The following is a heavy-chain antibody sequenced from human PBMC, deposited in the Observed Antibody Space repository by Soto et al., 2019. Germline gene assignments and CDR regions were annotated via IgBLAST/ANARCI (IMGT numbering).Heavy chain of an antibody. CDR3: ARLGIGAAAGTAFDI. V-gene: IGHV3-11*05. Sequence: QVQLVESGGGLVKPGGSRRLSCAASGFTFSDYYMSWIRQAPGKGLEWVSYISSSSSYTNYADSVKGRFTISRDNAKNSLYLQMNSLRAEDTAVYYCARLGIGAAAGTAFDIWGQGTMVTVSS. J-gene: IGHJ3*02. CDR2: ISSSSSYT. D-gene: IGHD6-13*01. CDR1: GFTFSDYY.